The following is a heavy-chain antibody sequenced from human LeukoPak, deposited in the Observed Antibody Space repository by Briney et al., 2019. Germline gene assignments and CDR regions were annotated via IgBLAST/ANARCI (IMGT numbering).Heavy chain of an antibody. CDR2: FSLDTDRI. CDR1: GLTLDYYA. V-gene: IGHV3-9*01. CDR3: GKDITPGGMDV. D-gene: IGHD2-15*01. Sequence: PGRSLRLSCVASGLTLDYYAMHWVRQAPGKGLEWVAGFSLDTDRIDYADSVKGRFTVSRDNAKNSLYLQMYSLRPEDTAVYYCGKDITPGGMDVWGQGTTVTVSS. J-gene: IGHJ6*02.